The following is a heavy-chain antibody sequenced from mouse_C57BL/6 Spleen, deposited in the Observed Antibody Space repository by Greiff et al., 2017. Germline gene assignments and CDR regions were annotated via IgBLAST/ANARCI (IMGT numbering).Heavy chain of an antibody. Sequence: VKLMESGAELARPGASVKMSCKASGYTFTSYTMHWVKHRPGQGLEWIGYINPRSGYTKYNQKFKGKATLTANKSSSTASMQLSSLTSEDSAVYYCARILGSVVATGYYSMDYWGQGTSVTVSS. D-gene: IGHD1-1*01. V-gene: IGHV1-4*01. CDR2: INPRSGYT. CDR1: GYTFTSYT. J-gene: IGHJ4*01. CDR3: ARILGSVVATGYYSMDY.